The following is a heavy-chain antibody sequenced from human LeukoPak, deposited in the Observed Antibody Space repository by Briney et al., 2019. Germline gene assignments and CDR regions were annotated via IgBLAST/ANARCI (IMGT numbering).Heavy chain of an antibody. CDR3: ARRYCSTTSCLFDY. Sequence: GGSLRLSCSASGFPFSSYEMDWVPQAPGKGLEWVSYIASSGSTIFYADSLKGRFTISRDNAKNSLYLQMNSLRAEDTAIYYCARRYCSTTSCLFDYWGQGTLVTVSS. J-gene: IGHJ4*02. V-gene: IGHV3-48*03. CDR2: IASSGSTI. D-gene: IGHD2-2*01. CDR1: GFPFSSYE.